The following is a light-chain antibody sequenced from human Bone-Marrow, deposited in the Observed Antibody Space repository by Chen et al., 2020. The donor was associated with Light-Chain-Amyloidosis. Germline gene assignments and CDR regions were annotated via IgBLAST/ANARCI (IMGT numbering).Light chain of an antibody. CDR3: RSYTITNTRV. CDR1: SSDVGGDNH. Sequence: QSALTQPASVSGSPGQSITISCTGTSSDVGGDNHVSWYQQHPDKAPKLMIYEVTNRPSWVPVRFSGSKSDNTASLTISGLQTEDEDDYFCRSYTITNTRVFGSGTRVTV. J-gene: IGLJ1*01. V-gene: IGLV2-14*01. CDR2: EVT.